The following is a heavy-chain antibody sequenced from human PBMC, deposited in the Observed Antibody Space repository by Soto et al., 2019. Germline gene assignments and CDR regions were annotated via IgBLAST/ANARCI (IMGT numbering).Heavy chain of an antibody. Sequence: EVQLVETGGGLIQPGGSLRLSCAASGFTVSSNYMSWVRQAPGKGLEWVSVIYSGGSTYYADSVKGRFTISRDNSKNTLYLQMNTLRAEDTAVYYCARDLYSSSSGYWGPGTLVTVSS. V-gene: IGHV3-53*02. CDR1: GFTVSSNY. CDR3: ARDLYSSSSGY. CDR2: IYSGGST. D-gene: IGHD6-6*01. J-gene: IGHJ4*02.